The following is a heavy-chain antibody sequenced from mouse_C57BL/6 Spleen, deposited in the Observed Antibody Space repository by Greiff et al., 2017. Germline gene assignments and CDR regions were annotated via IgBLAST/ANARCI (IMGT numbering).Heavy chain of an antibody. CDR2: IHPNSGST. CDR1: GYTFTSYW. V-gene: IGHV1-64*01. J-gene: IGHJ4*01. D-gene: IGHD1-1*01. Sequence: QVQLQQPGAELVKPGASVKLSCKASGYTFTSYWMHWVKQRPGQGLEWIGMIHPNSGSTNYNEKFKSKATLTVAKSSSTAYMQLSSLTSDDSAVCACARYGSPLFYAMDYWGPGTSVTVSA. CDR3: ARYGSPLFYAMDY.